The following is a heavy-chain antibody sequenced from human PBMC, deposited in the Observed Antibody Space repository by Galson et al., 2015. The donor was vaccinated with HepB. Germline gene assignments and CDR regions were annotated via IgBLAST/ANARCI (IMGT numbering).Heavy chain of an antibody. V-gene: IGHV1-18*01. CDR1: GYTFTSYG. J-gene: IGHJ5*02. D-gene: IGHD2-15*01. Sequence: SVKVSCKASGYTFTSYGISWVRQAPGQGLEWMGWISAYNGNTNYAQNLQGRLTMTTDTSRTTAYMVLRSLRSDDTAVYYCARGALVAVVGATQNNWFDPWGQGTLVTVSS. CDR3: ARGALVAVVGATQNNWFDP. CDR2: ISAYNGNT.